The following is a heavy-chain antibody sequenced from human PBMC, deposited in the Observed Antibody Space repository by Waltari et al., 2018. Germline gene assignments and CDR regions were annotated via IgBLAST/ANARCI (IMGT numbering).Heavy chain of an antibody. CDR1: GGTFSSYA. CDR3: ASWDTAMVYFDY. Sequence: QVQLVQSGAEVKKPGSSVKVSCKASGGTFSSYAISWVRQAPGQGLEWMGGIIPSLGIANYAQKFQGRVTITADKSTSTAYMELSSLRSEDTAVYYCASWDTAMVYFDYWGQGTLVTVSS. J-gene: IGHJ4*02. V-gene: IGHV1-69*10. D-gene: IGHD5-18*01. CDR2: IIPSLGIA.